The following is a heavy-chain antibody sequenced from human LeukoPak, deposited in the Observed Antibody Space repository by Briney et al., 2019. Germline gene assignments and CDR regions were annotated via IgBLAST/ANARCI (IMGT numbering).Heavy chain of an antibody. CDR2: IIPIFGTA. J-gene: IGHJ5*02. Sequence: ASVKVSCKASGGTFSSYAISWVRQAPGQGLEWVGGIIPIFGTANYAQKFQGRVTITADESTSTAYMELSSLRSEDTAVYYCAMRITIFGVVIPDGFDPWGQGTLVTVSS. V-gene: IGHV1-69*13. D-gene: IGHD3-3*01. CDR1: GGTFSSYA. CDR3: AMRITIFGVVIPDGFDP.